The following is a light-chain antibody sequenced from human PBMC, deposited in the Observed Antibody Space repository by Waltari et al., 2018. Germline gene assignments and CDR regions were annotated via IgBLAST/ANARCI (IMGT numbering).Light chain of an antibody. V-gene: IGKV4-1*01. CDR2: WAS. CDR3: QQYYRSRT. J-gene: IGKJ1*01. Sequence: DIVMTQSPDSLAVSLGERATINCKSSQSVLYNSNDKNYLAWYQQKPGQPPKLLIYWASTRESGVPNRFSGSGSGTDFTLTISSLQAEDVAVYYCQQYYRSRTFGQGTKVEIK. CDR1: QSVLYNSNDKNY.